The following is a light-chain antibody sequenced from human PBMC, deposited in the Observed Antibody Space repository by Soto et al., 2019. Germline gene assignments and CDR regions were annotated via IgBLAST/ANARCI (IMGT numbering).Light chain of an antibody. CDR2: EVS. Sequence: QSVLTQPASVSGSPGQSITISYTGTSSDVDGYNYVSWYQQNPGKAPKLMIYEVSNRPSGVSNRFSGSKSGNTASLTISGLQAEDEADYYCTSYRSTSTRYVFGTGTKVTVL. J-gene: IGLJ1*01. V-gene: IGLV2-14*01. CDR1: SSDVDGYNY. CDR3: TSYRSTSTRYV.